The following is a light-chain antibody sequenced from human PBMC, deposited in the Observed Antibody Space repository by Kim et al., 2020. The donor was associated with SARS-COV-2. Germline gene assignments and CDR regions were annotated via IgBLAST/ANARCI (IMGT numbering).Light chain of an antibody. V-gene: IGKV4-1*01. CDR2: CAS. CDR1: QAVYSNSNNKNY. Sequence: ASLNCTSSQAVYSNSNNKNYLGGYQQKPGPAPKLLIFCASIRESGVSDRFSGSGSETDFTLTISSLQAEDVAVYYCQQYYSTPPSFGQGTRLEI. J-gene: IGKJ2*03. CDR3: QQYYSTPPS.